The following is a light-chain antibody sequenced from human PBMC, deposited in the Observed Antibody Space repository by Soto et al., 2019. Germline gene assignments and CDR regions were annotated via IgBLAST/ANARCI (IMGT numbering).Light chain of an antibody. CDR2: GAS. Sequence: VMTQSPATLSLSPGGSATLSCRASQSVSSNLAWYQQKPGQAPRLLIYGASRRATGIQARFSGRGSGAEFTLTIRSLEPEDFAVYYCKQRSDSITFGQGTRLEIK. J-gene: IGKJ5*01. CDR1: QSVSSN. V-gene: IGKV3-11*01. CDR3: KQRSDSIT.